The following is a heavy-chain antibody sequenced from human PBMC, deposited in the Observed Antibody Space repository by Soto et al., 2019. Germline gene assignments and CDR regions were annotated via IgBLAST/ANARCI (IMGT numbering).Heavy chain of an antibody. V-gene: IGHV3-48*02. D-gene: IGHD2-21*02. Sequence: EAQLVESGGGLVQPGGSLRLSCAASGFTFSSYSMNWVRQAPGKGLEWVSYISSSSSTIYYADSVKGRFTISRDNAKNSLYVQMNSLRDEDTAVYYCARDRSTGDPYCNNYYGMDVWGQGTTVTVSS. CDR1: GFTFSSYS. J-gene: IGHJ6*02. CDR3: ARDRSTGDPYCNNYYGMDV. CDR2: ISSSSSTI.